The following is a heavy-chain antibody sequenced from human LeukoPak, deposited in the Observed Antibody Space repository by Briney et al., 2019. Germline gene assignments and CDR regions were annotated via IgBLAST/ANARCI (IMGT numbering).Heavy chain of an antibody. CDR3: ASPNYYDSTRRFDP. CDR2: ISGSDGST. V-gene: IGHV3-23*01. D-gene: IGHD3-22*01. Sequence: PGGSLRLSCEASGFTFKNYAMSWVRQAPGKGLEWVSAISGSDGSTYYADSVKGRFTISRDNSKNTLYLQMNSLRAEDTAVYYCASPNYYDSTRRFDPWGQGTLVTVSS. CDR1: GFTFKNYA. J-gene: IGHJ5*02.